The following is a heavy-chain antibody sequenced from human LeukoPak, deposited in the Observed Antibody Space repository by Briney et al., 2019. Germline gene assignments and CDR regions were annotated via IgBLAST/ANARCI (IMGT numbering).Heavy chain of an antibody. Sequence: ASVKVSCKASGYTFTTYAMHWVRQAPGQRLEWMGWINAGNGNTKYSQEFQARVTITRDTSASTAYMELSSLRSEDTAVYYCAKEVLLVPMGPFDYWGRGTLVTVSS. J-gene: IGHJ4*02. D-gene: IGHD6-6*01. CDR1: GYTFTTYA. CDR3: AKEVLLVPMGPFDY. V-gene: IGHV1-3*01. CDR2: INAGNGNT.